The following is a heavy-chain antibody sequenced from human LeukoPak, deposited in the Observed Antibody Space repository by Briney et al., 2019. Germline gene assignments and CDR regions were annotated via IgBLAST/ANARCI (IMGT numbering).Heavy chain of an antibody. J-gene: IGHJ6*02. CDR2: ISSSSSTI. CDR1: GFTFSSYS. D-gene: IGHD3-10*01. Sequence: GGSLRLSCAASGFTFSSYSMNWVRQAPGKGLEWVSYISSSSSTIYYADSVKGRFTISRDNAKNSLYLQMNSLRAEDTAVYYCARDRGEYGMDVWGQGTTVTVSS. CDR3: ARDRGEYGMDV. V-gene: IGHV3-48*04.